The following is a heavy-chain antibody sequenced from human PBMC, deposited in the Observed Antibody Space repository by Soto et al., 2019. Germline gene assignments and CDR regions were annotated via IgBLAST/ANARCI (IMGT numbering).Heavy chain of an antibody. J-gene: IGHJ5*02. Sequence: QVQLVQSGAGVKKPGASVKVSCKASGYTFTDYHMHWVRQAPGQGLEWMGWINAKSGGTKYARKFQGRVTMTRDTSISTAYMDLSSLRSDDTAVYYCARDSSSWFDPWGQGTLVTVSS. CDR2: INAKSGGT. CDR1: GYTFTDYH. CDR3: ARDSSSWFDP. V-gene: IGHV1-2*02. D-gene: IGHD6-13*01.